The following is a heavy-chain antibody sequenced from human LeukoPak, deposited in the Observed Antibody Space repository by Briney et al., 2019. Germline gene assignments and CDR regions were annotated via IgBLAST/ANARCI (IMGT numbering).Heavy chain of an antibody. CDR2: IYTSGST. CDR3: ARGYNWGSPTRNFYYLDV. D-gene: IGHD7-27*01. CDR1: GGSISSYY. Sequence: SETLSLTCTVSGGSISSYYWSWSRQPAGRGLEWIGRIYTSGSTNYNPSLKSRVTMSVDTSKNQFSLKLRSVTAADTAVYYCARGYNWGSPTRNFYYLDVWGKGTMVTVSS. V-gene: IGHV4-4*07. J-gene: IGHJ6*03.